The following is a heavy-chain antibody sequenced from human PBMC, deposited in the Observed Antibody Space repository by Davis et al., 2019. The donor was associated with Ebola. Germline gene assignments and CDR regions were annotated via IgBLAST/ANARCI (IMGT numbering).Heavy chain of an antibody. J-gene: IGHJ6*02. CDR1: GYTFTSYD. D-gene: IGHD3-22*01. V-gene: IGHV1-8*01. CDR3: ALSRWSSSGYYSLKAYYYYGMDV. CDR2: MNPNSGNT. Sequence: ASVKVSCKASGYTFTSYDINWVRQATGQGLEWMGWMNPNSGNTGYAQKFQGRVTMTRNTSISTAYMELSSLRSEDTAVYYCALSRWSSSGYYSLKAYYYYGMDVWGQGTTVTVSS.